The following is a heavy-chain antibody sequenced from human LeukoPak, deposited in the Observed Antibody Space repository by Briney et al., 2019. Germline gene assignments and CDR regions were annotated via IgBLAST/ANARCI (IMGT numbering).Heavy chain of an antibody. V-gene: IGHV3-15*07. J-gene: IGHJ6*02. Sequence: GGSLRLSCAASGFTFSNAWMNWVRQAPGKGLEWVGRIKSKTDGGTTDYAAPVKGRFTISRDDSKNTLYLQMNSLKTEDTAVYYCTTGRYCSSTSCYDGMDVWGQGTTVTVSS. CDR3: TTGRYCSSTSCYDGMDV. CDR2: IKSKTDGGTT. CDR1: GFTFSNAW. D-gene: IGHD2-2*01.